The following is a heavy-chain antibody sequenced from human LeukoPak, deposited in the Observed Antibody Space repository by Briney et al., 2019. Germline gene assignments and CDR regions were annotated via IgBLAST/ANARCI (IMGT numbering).Heavy chain of an antibody. CDR2: IYYSGST. Sequence: SETLSLTCSVSGGSVSSSSYYWGWIRQPPGKGLEWIGSIYYSGSTYYNPSLKSRVTISADTSKNQLSQNLSPVTAADTAVYYCATGAGIAVVIYYWGQGTLVTVSS. V-gene: IGHV4-39*01. J-gene: IGHJ4*02. CDR1: GGSVSSSSYY. CDR3: ATGAGIAVVIYY. D-gene: IGHD3-22*01.